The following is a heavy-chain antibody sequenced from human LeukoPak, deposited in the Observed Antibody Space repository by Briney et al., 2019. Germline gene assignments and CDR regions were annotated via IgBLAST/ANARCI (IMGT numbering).Heavy chain of an antibody. CDR3: ARDLVVPAAAGAFDI. J-gene: IGHJ3*02. CDR2: ISGSGGST. D-gene: IGHD2-2*01. Sequence: GGSLRLSCAASGFTFSSYAMSWVRQAPGKGLEWVSAISGSGGSTYYADSVTGRFTISRDNSKNTLYLQMNSLRAEDTAVYYCARDLVVPAAAGAFDIWGQGTMVTVSS. CDR1: GFTFSSYA. V-gene: IGHV3-23*01.